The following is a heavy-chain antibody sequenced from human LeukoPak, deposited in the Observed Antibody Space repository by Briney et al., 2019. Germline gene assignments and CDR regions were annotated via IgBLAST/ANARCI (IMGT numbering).Heavy chain of an antibody. D-gene: IGHD3-22*01. Sequence: GGSLRLSCAASGFTLSSYAMSWVRQAPGKGLEWVSAISGSGGSTYYADSVKGRFTISRDNSKNTLYLQMNSLRAEDTAVYYCAKDPTHYYDSSGSDYWGQGTLVTVSS. V-gene: IGHV3-23*01. CDR2: ISGSGGST. CDR3: AKDPTHYYDSSGSDY. J-gene: IGHJ4*02. CDR1: GFTLSSYA.